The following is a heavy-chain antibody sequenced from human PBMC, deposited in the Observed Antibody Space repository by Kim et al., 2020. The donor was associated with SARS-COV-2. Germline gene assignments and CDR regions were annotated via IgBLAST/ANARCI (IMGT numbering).Heavy chain of an antibody. CDR1: GFTLNGYW. Sequence: GGSLRLSCAASGFTLNGYWMTWVCQAPGKELEWLANINQDETEKYYVDSVKGRFSISRDNAKNSLNLQMNSLRGEDTAVYYCTRGRGLDYWGQGTLVTVSS. J-gene: IGHJ4*02. V-gene: IGHV3-7*04. CDR2: INQDETEK. CDR3: TRGRGLDY.